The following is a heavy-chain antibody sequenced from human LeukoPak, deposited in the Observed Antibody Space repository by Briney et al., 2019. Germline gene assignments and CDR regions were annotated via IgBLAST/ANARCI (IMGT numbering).Heavy chain of an antibody. CDR2: IRYDGSNK. CDR1: GFTFSSYG. D-gene: IGHD6-19*01. Sequence: GGSLRLSCAASGFTFSSYGMDWVRQAPGKGLEWVAGIRYDGSNKYYADSVKGRFTISRDNSKNTLYLQKNSLRAEDRAVYYCARVYHSSGLFDHGGQGTLVTVSS. J-gene: IGHJ4*02. V-gene: IGHV3-33*01. CDR3: ARVYHSSGLFDH.